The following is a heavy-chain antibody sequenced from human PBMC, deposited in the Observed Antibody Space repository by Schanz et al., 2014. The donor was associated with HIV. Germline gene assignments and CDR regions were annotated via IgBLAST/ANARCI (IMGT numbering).Heavy chain of an antibody. J-gene: IGHJ4*02. D-gene: IGHD2-8*01. V-gene: IGHV1-8*01. CDR3: ARGARDCTNGVCGGYYFDY. CDR2: MNPNSGNT. CDR1: GYTFNTYD. Sequence: QVQLVQSGAEVREPGASVKVSCKTSGYTFNTYDINWVRQAPGQGLEWMGWMNPNSGNTGYAQKFQGRVTLTRNTSISTAYMELSSLTSEDTAVYYCARGARDCTNGVCGGYYFDYWGQGTLVTVSS.